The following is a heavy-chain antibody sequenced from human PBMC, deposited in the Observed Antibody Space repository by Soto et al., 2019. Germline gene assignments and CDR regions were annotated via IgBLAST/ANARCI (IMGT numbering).Heavy chain of an antibody. Sequence: ASVKVSCKASGYTFSSYAMHWVRQAPGQRLEWMGWINVGNGNTKYSQKFQGRVTFTRDTSASTVYMELSSLRSEDTAVYYCARDHSSSWYFDYWGQGTLVTVSS. CDR2: INVGNGNT. CDR3: ARDHSSSWYFDY. J-gene: IGHJ4*02. D-gene: IGHD6-13*01. V-gene: IGHV1-3*01. CDR1: GYTFSSYA.